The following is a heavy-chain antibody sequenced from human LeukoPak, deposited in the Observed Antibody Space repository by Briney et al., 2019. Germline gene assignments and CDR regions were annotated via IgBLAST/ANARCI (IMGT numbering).Heavy chain of an antibody. CDR1: GFTVSSNS. CDR2: IYSDNT. D-gene: IGHD2-15*01. Sequence: PGGSLRLSCTVSGFTVSSNSMSWVRQAPGKGLEWVSFIYSDNTHYSDSVKGRFTISRDNSKNTLYLQMNSLRAEDTAIYYCAKNGDRGAYCSGGSCYPYYYYNMDVWGKGTTVTISS. J-gene: IGHJ6*03. CDR3: AKNGDRGAYCSGGSCYPYYYYNMDV. V-gene: IGHV3-53*01.